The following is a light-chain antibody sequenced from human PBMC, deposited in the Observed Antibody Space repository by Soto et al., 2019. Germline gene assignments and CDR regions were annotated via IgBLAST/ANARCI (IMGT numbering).Light chain of an antibody. V-gene: IGKV3-11*01. J-gene: IGKJ2*01. Sequence: EIVLTQSPATLSLSPGERATLSCRVSQSVSSYLAWYQQKPGQAPRLLIYDASKRATGIPARFSGSGSGTDFTLTISSLEPEDSAVYYCQQRSNWPHTFGQGTKLVIK. CDR1: QSVSSY. CDR2: DAS. CDR3: QQRSNWPHT.